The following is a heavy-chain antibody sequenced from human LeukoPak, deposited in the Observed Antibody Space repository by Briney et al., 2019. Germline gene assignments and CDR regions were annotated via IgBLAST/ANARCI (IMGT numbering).Heavy chain of an antibody. J-gene: IGHJ3*02. CDR2: IFHSGSM. D-gene: IGHD3-16*02. CDR1: GYSLRSDSY. CDR3: ARHSQWGVIPWTFDI. V-gene: IGHV4-38-2*01. Sequence: SETLSLTCAVSGYSLRSDSYWGGIRQPPGKGLEWIGTIFHSGSMYYNPSLKSGVNILVDTSKNQFSLKLGSVTAADTAIYYCARHSQWGVIPWTFDIWGHGTMVSVSS.